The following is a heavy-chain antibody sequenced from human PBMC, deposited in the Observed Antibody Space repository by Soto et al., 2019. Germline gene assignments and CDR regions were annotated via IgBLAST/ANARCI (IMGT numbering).Heavy chain of an antibody. J-gene: IGHJ6*02. V-gene: IGHV3-23*01. CDR2: ISSSGGST. CDR3: AKERCEGYGMDV. Sequence: EVQLLESGGGLVQPGGSLRLSCAASGFTFNNYAMSWVRQAPGKGLEWVSTISSSGGSTYYADSVKGRFTISRDNSKNTRYLQMNRLRAEDTAVYYCAKERCEGYGMDVWGQGTTVTVSS. CDR1: GFTFNNYA. D-gene: IGHD2-8*01.